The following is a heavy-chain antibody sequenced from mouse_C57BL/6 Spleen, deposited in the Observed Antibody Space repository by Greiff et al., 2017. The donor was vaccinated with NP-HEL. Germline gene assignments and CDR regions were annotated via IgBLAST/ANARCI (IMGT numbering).Heavy chain of an antibody. V-gene: IGHV1-82*01. CDR3: AIRRSYAMDY. J-gene: IGHJ4*01. CDR1: GYAFSSSW. D-gene: IGHD2-12*01. CDR2: IYPGDGDT. Sequence: QVQLQQSGPELVKPGASVKISCKASGYAFSSSWMNWVKQRPGKGLEWIGRIYPGDGDTNYNGKFKGKATLTADKSSSPAYMQLSSLTSEDSAVYFCAIRRSYAMDYWGQGTSVTVSS.